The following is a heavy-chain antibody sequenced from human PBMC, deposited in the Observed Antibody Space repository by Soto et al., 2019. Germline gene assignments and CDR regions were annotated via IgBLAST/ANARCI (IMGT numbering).Heavy chain of an antibody. D-gene: IGHD3-16*01. Sequence: QVQLVESGGGVVQPGRSLRLSCAASGFTFSSYAMQWVRQAPGKGLEWVAVISYDGSNKYYADSVKGRFTISRDNSKKTLYLQMNSLRAEDTAVYYCAREDGGSDYWGQGTLVTVSS. CDR3: AREDGGSDY. J-gene: IGHJ4*02. CDR1: GFTFSSYA. CDR2: ISYDGSNK. V-gene: IGHV3-30-3*01.